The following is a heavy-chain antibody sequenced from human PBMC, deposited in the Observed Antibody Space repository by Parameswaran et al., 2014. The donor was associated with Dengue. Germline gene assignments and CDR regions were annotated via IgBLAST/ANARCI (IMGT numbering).Heavy chain of an antibody. CDR3: VRDVVGDGAIVLDH. CDR2: TSAYNGNT. V-gene: IGHV1-18*01. D-gene: IGHD3-16*01. Sequence: SWVRQAPGQGLEWVGWTSAYNGNTKYAQKFQGRVTVTTDTSTNTAYMELRSLRSDDTAIYYCVRDVVGDGAIVLDHWGQGTGSPSPQ. J-gene: IGHJ1*01.